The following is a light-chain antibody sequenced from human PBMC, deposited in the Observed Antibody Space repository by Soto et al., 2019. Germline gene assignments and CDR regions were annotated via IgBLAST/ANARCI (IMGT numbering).Light chain of an antibody. Sequence: NFMLTQPHSVSESPGKTVTISCTRSSGSIASNYVQWYQQRPGSAPTTVIYEDNQIPSGVPDRFSGSIDSSSNSASLTISGLKTEDEADYYCQSYDSSNHDVVFGGGTKVTVL. CDR2: EDN. V-gene: IGLV6-57*03. CDR3: QSYDSSNHDVV. CDR1: SGSIASNY. J-gene: IGLJ2*01.